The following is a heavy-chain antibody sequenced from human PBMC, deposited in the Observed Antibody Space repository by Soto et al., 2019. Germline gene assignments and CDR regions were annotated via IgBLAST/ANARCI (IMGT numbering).Heavy chain of an antibody. J-gene: IGHJ4*02. CDR3: ANEPDQWLVHFDY. Sequence: GGSLRLSCAASGFTFNSYGMSWVRQAPGKGLEWVSAISGSRGNTYYADSGKGRFTISRDNSKNTLFLQMNSLRAEDTAVYYCANEPDQWLVHFDYWGQGTLVTVSS. D-gene: IGHD6-19*01. V-gene: IGHV3-23*01. CDR1: GFTFNSYG. CDR2: ISGSRGNT.